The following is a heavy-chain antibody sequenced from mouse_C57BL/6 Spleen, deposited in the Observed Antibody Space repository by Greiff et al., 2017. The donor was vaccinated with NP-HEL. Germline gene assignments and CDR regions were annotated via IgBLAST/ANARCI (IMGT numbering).Heavy chain of an antibody. V-gene: IGHV1-55*01. J-gene: IGHJ1*03. D-gene: IGHD1-1*01. CDR2: IYPGSGST. CDR3: ALYGSSSYWYFDV. Sequence: VQLQQPGAELVKPGASVKMSCKASGYTFTSYWITWVKQRPGQGLEWIGDIYPGSGSTNYNETFKSKATLTVDTSSSTAYMQLSSLTSEDSAVYYCALYGSSSYWYFDVWGTGTTVTVSS. CDR1: GYTFTSYW.